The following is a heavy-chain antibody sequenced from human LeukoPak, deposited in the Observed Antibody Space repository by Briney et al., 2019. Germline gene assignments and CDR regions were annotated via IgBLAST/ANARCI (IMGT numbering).Heavy chain of an antibody. D-gene: IGHD6-13*01. CDR1: GGSISSSSYY. V-gene: IGHV4-39*07. CDR2: IYYSGST. Sequence: PSETLSLTCTVSGGSISSSSYYWGWIRQPPGKGLEWIGSIYYSGSTYYNPSPKSRVTISVDTSKNQFSLKLSSVTAADTAVYYCAAQYSSSWYEGGRQPFDYWGQGTLVTVSS. J-gene: IGHJ4*02. CDR3: AAQYSSSWYEGGRQPFDY.